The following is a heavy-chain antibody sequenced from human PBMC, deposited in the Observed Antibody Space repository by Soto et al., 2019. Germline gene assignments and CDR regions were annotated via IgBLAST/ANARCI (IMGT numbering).Heavy chain of an antibody. CDR3: ARSYSSGYYFYGMDV. J-gene: IGHJ6*02. CDR2: IYPGDSDT. V-gene: IGHV5-51*01. D-gene: IGHD6-6*01. CDR1: GYSFTSYW. Sequence: GESLKISCKGSGYSFTSYWIGCVRQMPGKGLEWMGIIYPGDSDTRYSPSFQGQVTISADKSISTAYLQWSSLKASDTAMYYCARSYSSGYYFYGMDVWGQGTTVTVSS.